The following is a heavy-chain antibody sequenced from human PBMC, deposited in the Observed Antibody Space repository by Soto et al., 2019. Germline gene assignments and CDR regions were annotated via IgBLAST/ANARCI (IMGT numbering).Heavy chain of an antibody. CDR1: GFPFSSFT. J-gene: IGHJ4*02. D-gene: IGHD6-19*01. Sequence: EVQLLESGGGLVQPGGSLRLSCVASGFPFSSFTMTWVRQAPGKGLEWVAVISDRNDKTDYADSVKGRFTMSRDNSKNTLYLELNSLRVEDTAVYYCVKGGWLDYWGQGSLVTVSS. CDR2: ISDRNDKT. CDR3: VKGGWLDY. V-gene: IGHV3-23*01.